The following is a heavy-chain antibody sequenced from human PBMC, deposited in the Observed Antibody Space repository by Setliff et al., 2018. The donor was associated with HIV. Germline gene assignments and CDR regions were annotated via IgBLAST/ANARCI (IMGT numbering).Heavy chain of an antibody. J-gene: IGHJ6*03. Sequence: SETLSLTCAVSGGSFSVYYWSWIRQAPGKGLEWIGEINHSGRTNYNPSLKSRVTISVDTSKNQFSLTLSSLTAADTAVYYCARGPPAEDYYYYMDVWGEGTTVTVSS. CDR3: ARGPPAEDYYYYMDV. CDR1: GGSFSVYY. V-gene: IGHV4-34*01. CDR2: INHSGRT.